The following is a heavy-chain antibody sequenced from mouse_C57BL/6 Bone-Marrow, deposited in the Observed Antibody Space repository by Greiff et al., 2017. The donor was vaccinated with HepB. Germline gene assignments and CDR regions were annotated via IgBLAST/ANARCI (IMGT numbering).Heavy chain of an antibody. CDR2: ISDGGSYT. CDR3: ARDVVYAMDY. CDR1: GFTFSSYA. Sequence: EVKLMESGGGLVKPGGSLKLYCAASGFTFSSYAMSWVRQTPEKRLEWVATISDGGSYTYYPDNVKGRFTISRDNAKNNLYLQMSHLKSEDTAMYYCARDVVYAMDYWGQGTSVTVSS. D-gene: IGHD1-1*02. J-gene: IGHJ4*01. V-gene: IGHV5-4*01.